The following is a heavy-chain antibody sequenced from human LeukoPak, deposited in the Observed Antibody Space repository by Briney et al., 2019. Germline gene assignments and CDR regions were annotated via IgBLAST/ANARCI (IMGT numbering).Heavy chain of an antibody. CDR3: AREAMIVPTYYFDY. V-gene: IGHV4-30-4*01. CDR1: GGSISSGDYY. D-gene: IGHD3-22*01. J-gene: IGHJ4*02. Sequence: SQTLSLTCTVSGGSISSGDYYWSWIRQPPGKGPEWIGYIYYSGSTYYNPSLKSRVTISVDTSKNQFSLKLSSVTAADTAVYYCAREAMIVPTYYFDYWGQGTLVTVSS. CDR2: IYYSGST.